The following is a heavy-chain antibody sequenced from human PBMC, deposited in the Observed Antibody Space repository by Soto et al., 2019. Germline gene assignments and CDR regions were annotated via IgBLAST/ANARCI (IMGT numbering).Heavy chain of an antibody. CDR2: INAGNGNT. Sequence: VASVKVSCKASGYTFTSYAMHWVRQAPGQRLEWMGWINAGNGNTKYSQKFQGRVTITRDTSASTAYMELSSLRSEDTAVYYCARLDDFWSGYPTNYYYYGMDVWGQGTTVTVSS. J-gene: IGHJ6*02. D-gene: IGHD3-3*01. V-gene: IGHV1-3*01. CDR1: GYTFTSYA. CDR3: ARLDDFWSGYPTNYYYYGMDV.